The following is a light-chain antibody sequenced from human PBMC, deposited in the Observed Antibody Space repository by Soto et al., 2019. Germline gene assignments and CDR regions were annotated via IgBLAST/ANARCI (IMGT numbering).Light chain of an antibody. CDR2: DVS. V-gene: IGLV2-14*01. CDR1: SRDVGGYNY. Sequence: QSALTQPASVSGSPGQSISISCTGTSRDVGGYNYVSWYQQHPGKGPRLLIYDVSHRPSGVSSRFSGSKSGNTASLTISGLQAEDEAHYYCSSYTSSSTSAFGGGTQLTVL. J-gene: IGLJ7*01. CDR3: SSYTSSSTSA.